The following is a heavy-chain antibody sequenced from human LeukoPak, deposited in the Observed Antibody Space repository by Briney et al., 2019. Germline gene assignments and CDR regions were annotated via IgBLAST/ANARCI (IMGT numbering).Heavy chain of an antibody. V-gene: IGHV4-34*01. Sequence: SSETLSLTCAVYGGSFSGYYWSWIRQPPGKGLEWIGEINHSGSTNYNPSLKSRVTISVDTSKNQFSLKLSSVTAADTAVYYCAGRRHDYVWGSYPGAFDYWGQGTLVTVSS. CDR2: INHSGST. D-gene: IGHD3-16*02. J-gene: IGHJ4*02. CDR3: AGRRHDYVWGSYPGAFDY. CDR1: GGSFSGYY.